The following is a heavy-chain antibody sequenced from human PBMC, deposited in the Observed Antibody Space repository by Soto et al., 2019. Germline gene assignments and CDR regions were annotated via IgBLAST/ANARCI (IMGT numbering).Heavy chain of an antibody. CDR3: ASRDPGTSVDY. CDR1: GGSFTSNNW. CDR2: IYRTGST. Sequence: PSETLSLTCTVSGGSFTSNNWWTWVRQPPGQGLEWIGEIYRTGSTNYNPSLKSRVTISLDKSENQFSLKVTSLTAADTAVYYCASRDPGTSVDYWGQGTLVTVSS. J-gene: IGHJ4*02. V-gene: IGHV4-4*02. D-gene: IGHD1-7*01.